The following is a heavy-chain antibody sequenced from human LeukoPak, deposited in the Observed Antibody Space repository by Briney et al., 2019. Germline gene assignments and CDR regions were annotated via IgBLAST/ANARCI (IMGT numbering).Heavy chain of an antibody. V-gene: IGHV3-66*01. Sequence: PGGSLRLSCAASGFTVSSNYMSWVRQAPGKGLEWVSVIYSGGSTYYADSVKGRFTISRDNSKNTLYLQMNSLRAEDTAVYYCARDHGSHYYGMDVWGQGTTVTVSS. CDR2: IYSGGST. CDR1: GFTVSSNY. CDR3: ARDHGSHYYGMDV. J-gene: IGHJ6*02.